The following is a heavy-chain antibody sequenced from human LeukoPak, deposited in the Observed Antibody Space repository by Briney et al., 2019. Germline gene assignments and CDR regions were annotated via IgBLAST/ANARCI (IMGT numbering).Heavy chain of an antibody. Sequence: GASVKVSCKVSGYTLTELSMHWVRQAPGKGLEWMGGFDPEDGETIYAQKFQGRVTMTEDTSTDTAYMELSSLRSEDTAVYYCARDRHYDILTGYRMDVWGQGTTVTVSS. CDR3: ARDRHYDILTGYRMDV. V-gene: IGHV1-24*01. CDR1: GYTLTELS. J-gene: IGHJ6*02. CDR2: FDPEDGET. D-gene: IGHD3-9*01.